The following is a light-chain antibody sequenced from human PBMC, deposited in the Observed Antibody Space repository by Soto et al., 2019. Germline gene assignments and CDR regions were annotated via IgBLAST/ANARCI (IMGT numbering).Light chain of an antibody. J-gene: IGLJ1*01. CDR3: SSYAGSNSYV. Sequence: QCVLTQPPSASGSPGQSVTITCTRTSSDVGGYNYVSWYQHHPGKAPKIMIYEDNKRPSGVPDRFSGSKSGNTASLTVSGLQAEDEADYYCSSYAGSNSYVFGTGTKVTVL. V-gene: IGLV2-8*01. CDR1: SSDVGGYNY. CDR2: EDN.